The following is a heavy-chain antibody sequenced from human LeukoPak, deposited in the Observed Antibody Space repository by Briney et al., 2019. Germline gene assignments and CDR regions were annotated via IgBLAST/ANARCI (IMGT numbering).Heavy chain of an antibody. CDR1: GYTFTGYY. J-gene: IGHJ6*02. Sequence: GASLKVSCKASGYTFTGYYMHWVRQAPGQGLGWMGWINPNSGGTNYAQKFQGRVTMTRDTSISTAYMELSRLRSDDTAVYYCARSHYYYYGMDVWGQGTTVTVSS. CDR3: ARSHYYYYGMDV. CDR2: INPNSGGT. V-gene: IGHV1-2*02.